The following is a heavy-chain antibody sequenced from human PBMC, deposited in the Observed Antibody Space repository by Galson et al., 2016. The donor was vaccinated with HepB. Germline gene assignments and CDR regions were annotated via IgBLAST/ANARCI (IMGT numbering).Heavy chain of an antibody. V-gene: IGHV3-15*01. J-gene: IGHJ1*01. CDR3: TLHTFGYSRQ. Sequence: SLRLSCAASGFTFINAWMTWVRQAPGKGLEWVGRIKSKADGGTTDYAVSVKGRFTISRDDSKNTLHLQMISLKTEDTAVYYCTLHTFGYSRQWGQGTLVTVSS. CDR1: GFTFINAW. CDR2: IKSKADGGTT. D-gene: IGHD2-21*01.